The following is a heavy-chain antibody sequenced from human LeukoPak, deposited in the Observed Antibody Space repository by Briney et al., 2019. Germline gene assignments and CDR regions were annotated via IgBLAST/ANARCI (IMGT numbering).Heavy chain of an antibody. Sequence: PGRSLRLSCAASGFTVSSNYMSWVRQAPGKGLEWVSVIYSGGSTYYADSVKGRFTISRDNSKNTLYLQMNSLRAEDTAVYYCARAKRRRSGYYDAFDIWGQGTMVTVSS. CDR3: ARAKRRRSGYYDAFDI. V-gene: IGHV3-66*01. CDR1: GFTVSSNY. J-gene: IGHJ3*02. CDR2: IYSGGST. D-gene: IGHD3-22*01.